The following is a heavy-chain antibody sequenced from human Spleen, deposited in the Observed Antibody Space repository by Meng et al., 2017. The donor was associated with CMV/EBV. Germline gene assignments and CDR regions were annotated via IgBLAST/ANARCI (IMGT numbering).Heavy chain of an antibody. V-gene: IGHV1-69*05. CDR1: GGNFSRFA. CDR3: AREGGLGTTRIFDP. Sequence: SGGNFSRFAISWMRQAPGQGLEWMGGILPIFGTANYAQRLQGRVTITTDESTNTAYMELRRLRYEDTAMYYCAREGGLGTTRIFDPWGQGTLVTVSS. D-gene: IGHD4-11*01. J-gene: IGHJ5*02. CDR2: ILPIFGTA.